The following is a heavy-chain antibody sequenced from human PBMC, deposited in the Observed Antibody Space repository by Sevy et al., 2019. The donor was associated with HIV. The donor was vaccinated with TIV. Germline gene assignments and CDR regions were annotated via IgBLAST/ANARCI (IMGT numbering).Heavy chain of an antibody. D-gene: IGHD2-2*01. CDR3: ANELGYGSSTSCQGEPPDGGDAFDI. J-gene: IGHJ3*02. V-gene: IGHV3-30*18. CDR1: GFTFSSYG. CDR2: ISYDGSNK. Sequence: GGSLRLSCAASGFTFSSYGMHWVRQAPGKGLEWVAVISYDGSNKYYADSVKGRFTISRDNSKNTLYLQMNSLRAEDTAVYYCANELGYGSSTSCQGEPPDGGDAFDIWGQGTMVTVSS.